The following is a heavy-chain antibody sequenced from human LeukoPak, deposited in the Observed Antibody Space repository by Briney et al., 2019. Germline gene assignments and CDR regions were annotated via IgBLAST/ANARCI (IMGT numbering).Heavy chain of an antibody. CDR3: ARDTYGGFDS. CDR1: GFTFSKYW. D-gene: IGHD4-23*01. Sequence: GGSLRLSCAASGFTFSKYWMGWVRQAPGKGLKWVASINQDGTEKYYVDSVKGRFTISRDNAENSLYLQVNSLGAEDTAVYYCARDTYGGFDSWGQGTLVTVSS. V-gene: IGHV3-7*01. J-gene: IGHJ4*02. CDR2: INQDGTEK.